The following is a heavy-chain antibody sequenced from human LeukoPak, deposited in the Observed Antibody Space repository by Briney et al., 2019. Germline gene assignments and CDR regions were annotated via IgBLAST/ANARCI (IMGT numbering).Heavy chain of an antibody. Sequence: GGSLRLSCAASGFTFSSYGMHWVRQAPGKGLEWVAVTWYDGSNKYYADSVKGRFTISRDNSKNTLYLQMNSLRAEDTAVYYCVTAVVTLSSRAFDIWGQGTMVTVSS. CDR2: TWYDGSNK. D-gene: IGHD4-23*01. V-gene: IGHV3-33*01. CDR1: GFTFSSYG. CDR3: VTAVVTLSSRAFDI. J-gene: IGHJ3*02.